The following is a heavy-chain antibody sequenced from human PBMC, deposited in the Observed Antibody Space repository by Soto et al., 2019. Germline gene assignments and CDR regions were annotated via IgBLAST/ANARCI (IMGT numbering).Heavy chain of an antibody. CDR1: GFTFSDYY. J-gene: IGHJ4*02. CDR2: ISSSDNII. D-gene: IGHD3-22*01. V-gene: IGHV3-11*01. CDR3: ARDLGYYDSSGYFDY. Sequence: GGSLRLSCAASGFTFSDYYMSWIRQAPGKGLEWVAYISSSDNIIYYADSVKGRFTISRDNAKNSLYLQMNSLRAEDTAVYYCARDLGYYDSSGYFDYWGQGXLVTVSS.